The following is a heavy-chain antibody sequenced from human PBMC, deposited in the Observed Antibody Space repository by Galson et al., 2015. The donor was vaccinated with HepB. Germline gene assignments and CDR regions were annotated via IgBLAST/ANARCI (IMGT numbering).Heavy chain of an antibody. D-gene: IGHD1-26*01. CDR3: ARDGIVGANAFDI. J-gene: IGHJ3*02. V-gene: IGHV4-4*02. CDR2: IYHSGST. Sequence: ETLSLTCAVSGGSISSSNWWSWVRQPPGKGLEWIGEIYHSGSTNYNPSLKSRVTISVDKSKNQFSLKLSSVTAADTAVYYCARDGIVGANAFDIWGQGTMVTVSS. CDR1: GGSISSSNW.